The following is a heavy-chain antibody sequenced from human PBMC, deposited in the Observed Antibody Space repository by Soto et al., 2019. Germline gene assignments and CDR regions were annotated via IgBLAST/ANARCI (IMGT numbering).Heavy chain of an antibody. D-gene: IGHD1-1*01. CDR3: AGDESPHRNPSWFDP. CDR2: ISFDGTNK. J-gene: IGHJ5*02. V-gene: IGHV3-30*03. CDR1: GFSFSNSG. Sequence: QVQLVESGGGVVQPGRSLRLSCAASGFSFSNSGMHWVRQAPGKGLEWVAVISFDGTNKNYGDSVKGRFSISRDNSKNLLYLQINPRRGEDPAVYYCAGDESPHRNPSWFDPGGQGTLFTFSS.